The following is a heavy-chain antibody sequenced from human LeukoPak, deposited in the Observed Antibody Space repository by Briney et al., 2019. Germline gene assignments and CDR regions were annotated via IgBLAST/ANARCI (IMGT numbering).Heavy chain of an antibody. CDR1: GYTFSDYY. CDR2: INPKNSGT. J-gene: IGHJ4*02. CDR3: ARVTVTTLFDH. D-gene: IGHD4-17*01. Sequence: ASVKVSCKTSGYTFSDYYIHWVRQAPGQGLEWMGWINPKNSGTKYAQKFQGWITMTTDTSTSTAYMELTSLRSNDTAVYYCARVTVTTLFDHWGPGTLVTVSS. V-gene: IGHV1-2*04.